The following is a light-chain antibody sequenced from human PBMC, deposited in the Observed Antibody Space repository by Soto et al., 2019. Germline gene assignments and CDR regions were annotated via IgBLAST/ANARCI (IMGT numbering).Light chain of an antibody. CDR3: QKYGSSSFT. J-gene: IGKJ3*01. Sequence: EIVLTQSPGTLSLSPGERATLSCRATQSVSSSYLAWYQQKPGQAPRLLIYGASSRATGITDRVSGSGSGTDFTITISILEPEEFPVYYCQKYGSSSFTFGPGTKVDIK. V-gene: IGKV3-20*01. CDR1: QSVSSSY. CDR2: GAS.